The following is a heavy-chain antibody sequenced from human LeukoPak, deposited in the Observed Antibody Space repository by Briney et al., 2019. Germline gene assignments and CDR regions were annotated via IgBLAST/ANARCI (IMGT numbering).Heavy chain of an antibody. CDR1: GYTFTVYY. J-gene: IGHJ5*02. D-gene: IGHD3-22*01. Sequence: ASVKVSCKASGYTFTVYYMHWVRQAPGQGLEWMGWINPNSGGTNYAQKFQGRVTMTRDTSISTAYMELSRLRSDDTAVYYCAREALPSYDSSGYSWFDPWGQGTLVAVSS. V-gene: IGHV1-2*02. CDR3: AREALPSYDSSGYSWFDP. CDR2: INPNSGGT.